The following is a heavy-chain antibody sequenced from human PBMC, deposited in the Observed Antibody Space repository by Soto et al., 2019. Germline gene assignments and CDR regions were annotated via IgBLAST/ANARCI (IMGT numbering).Heavy chain of an antibody. V-gene: IGHV5-51*01. CDR3: ARLWVYYYDSSGYSGGGVAFNI. D-gene: IGHD3-22*01. CDR2: IYPGDSDT. Sequence: GESLKISCKGSGYSFTSYWIGWVRQMPGKGLEWMGIIYPGDSDTRYSPSFQGQVTISADKSISTAYLQWSSLKASDTAMYYCARLWVYYYDSSGYSGGGVAFNIWGQGTMVTRLL. J-gene: IGHJ3*02. CDR1: GYSFTSYW.